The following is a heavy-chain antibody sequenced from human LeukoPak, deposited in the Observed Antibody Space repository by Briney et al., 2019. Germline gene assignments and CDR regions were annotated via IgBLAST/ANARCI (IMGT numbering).Heavy chain of an antibody. Sequence: PGGSLRLSCAASGFTFDDYAMHWVRQAPGKGLEWVSGISWNSGSIGYGDSVKGRFTISRDNAKNSLYLQMNSLRAEDTALYYCAKDKYYDSSGYSDYWGQGTLVTVSS. CDR1: GFTFDDYA. J-gene: IGHJ4*02. V-gene: IGHV3-9*01. CDR2: ISWNSGSI. D-gene: IGHD3-22*01. CDR3: AKDKYYDSSGYSDY.